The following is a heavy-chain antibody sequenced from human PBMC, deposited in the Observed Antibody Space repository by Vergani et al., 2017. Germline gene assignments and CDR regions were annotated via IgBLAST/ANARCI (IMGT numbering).Heavy chain of an antibody. CDR3: ARDPRGKSNPSSALGDY. J-gene: IGHJ4*02. CDR2: IWYDGSNK. V-gene: IGHV3-33*01. D-gene: IGHD4-11*01. CDR1: GFTFSSYG. Sequence: VQLVESGVGVVQPGRSLRLSCAASGFTFSSYGMHWVRQAPGKGLEWVAVIWYDGSNKYYADSVKGRFTISRDNSKNTLYLQMNSLRAEDTAVYYCARDPRGKSNPSSALGDYWGQGTLVTVSS.